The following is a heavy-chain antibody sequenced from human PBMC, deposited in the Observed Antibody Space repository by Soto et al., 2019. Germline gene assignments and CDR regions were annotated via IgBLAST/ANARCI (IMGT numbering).Heavy chain of an antibody. J-gene: IGHJ6*01. CDR3: AKDHYGSEIYGMDV. D-gene: IGHD3-10*01. CDR1: GFTFGDYA. Sequence: ARRLSCAASGFTFGDYAIHLCRQTPEKGLEWVSGITWNSGTIGYADSVKGRFTISRDNGKNSLYLQMNSLRPEDTALYYCAKDHYGSEIYGMDVWGQGTTVTVSS. CDR2: ITWNSGTI. V-gene: IGHV3-9*01.